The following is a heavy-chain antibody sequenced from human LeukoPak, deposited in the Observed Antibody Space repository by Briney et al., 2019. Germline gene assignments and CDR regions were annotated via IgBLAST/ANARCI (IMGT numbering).Heavy chain of an antibody. J-gene: IGHJ4*02. Sequence: SETLSLTCTVSGGSISSSSYYWGWIRQPPGKGLEWIGSIYYSGSTYYNPSLKSRVTISVDASKNQFSLKLSSVTAADTAVCYCARHGVVGATYDYWGQGTLVTVSS. D-gene: IGHD1-26*01. CDR3: ARHGVVGATYDY. CDR2: IYYSGST. CDR1: GGSISSSSYY. V-gene: IGHV4-39*01.